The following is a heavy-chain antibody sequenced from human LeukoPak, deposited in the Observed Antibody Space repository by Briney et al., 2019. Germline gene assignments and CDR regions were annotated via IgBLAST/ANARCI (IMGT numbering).Heavy chain of an antibody. V-gene: IGHV3-30*02. CDR1: GFSVRNYV. CDR3: AKESSAFDI. CDR2: IRFDENDI. J-gene: IGHJ3*02. D-gene: IGHD6-6*01. Sequence: PGGSLRLSCAVSGFSVRNYVIHWVRQAPGKGLKWVALIRFDENDIYYADFVRGRFTISRDNSKNTVYLQMNSLQVEDTAVYYCAKESSAFDIWGQGTRVTVSS.